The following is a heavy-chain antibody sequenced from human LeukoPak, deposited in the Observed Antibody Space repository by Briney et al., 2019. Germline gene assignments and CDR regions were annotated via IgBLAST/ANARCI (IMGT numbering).Heavy chain of an antibody. V-gene: IGHV3-23*01. D-gene: IGHD4-17*01. CDR1: GFTFSSYA. CDR3: ARARFETTVTALVRKKNYYYYYMDV. CDR2: ISGSGGST. Sequence: GGSLRLSCAASGFTFSSYAMSWVRQAPGKGLEWVSAISGSGGSTYSADSVKGRFTISRDNAKNSLYLQMNSLRVEDTAVYYCARARFETTVTALVRKKNYYYYYMDVWGKGTTVTVSS. J-gene: IGHJ6*03.